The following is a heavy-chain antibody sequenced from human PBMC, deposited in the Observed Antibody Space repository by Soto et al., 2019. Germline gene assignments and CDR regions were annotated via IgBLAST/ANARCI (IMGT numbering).Heavy chain of an antibody. D-gene: IGHD3-22*01. Sequence: QVQLQESGPGRVKPSQTLSLTCTVSGGSISSGGYYWSWIRQHPGKGLEWIGYIYYSGSTYYNPSLKSRVTISVDTSKNQFSLKLSSVTAAHTAVYYCARDLDSSGYYYMGYWGQGTLVTVSS. J-gene: IGHJ4*02. V-gene: IGHV4-31*03. CDR2: IYYSGST. CDR1: GGSISSGGYY. CDR3: ARDLDSSGYYYMGY.